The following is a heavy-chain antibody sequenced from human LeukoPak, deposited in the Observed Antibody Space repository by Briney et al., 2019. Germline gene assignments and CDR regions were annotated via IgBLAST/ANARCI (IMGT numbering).Heavy chain of an antibody. Sequence: SETLSLTRAVYGGSFGGYYWSWLRQPPGKGLEWIGEINHSGSTNYNPSLKSRVTISVDTSKNQFSLKLSSVTAADTAVYYCASPSGYGMDVWGQGTTVTVSS. J-gene: IGHJ6*02. CDR2: INHSGST. D-gene: IGHD6-6*01. V-gene: IGHV4-34*01. CDR1: GGSFGGYY. CDR3: ASPSGYGMDV.